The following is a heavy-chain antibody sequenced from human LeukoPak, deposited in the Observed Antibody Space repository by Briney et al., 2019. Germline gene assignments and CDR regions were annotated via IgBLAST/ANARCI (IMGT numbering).Heavy chain of an antibody. Sequence: SETLSLTCTVSGQSINSGYYWGWIRQPPGKVLEWIGGIHHSGSTYYNPYLQSRVTISLDTSKNQFSLKLTSVTAADTAVYYCAGKYYYDTSGYFYVDWWGQGTLVTVSS. V-gene: IGHV4-38-2*02. CDR2: IHHSGST. D-gene: IGHD3-22*01. CDR1: GQSINSGYY. CDR3: AGKYYYDTSGYFYVDW. J-gene: IGHJ4*02.